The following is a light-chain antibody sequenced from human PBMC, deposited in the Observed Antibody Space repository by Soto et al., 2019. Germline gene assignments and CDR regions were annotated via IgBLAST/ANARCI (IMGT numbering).Light chain of an antibody. V-gene: IGLV2-14*01. J-gene: IGLJ3*02. CDR3: SSYTSGTTWV. CDR1: SSDIGRYKF. Sequence: QSALTQPASVSGSPGQSITISCTGTSSDIGRYKFVSWFQQHPGKAPKLMIFEGTNRPSGVSNRFSGSKSGNTASLTISGLQAEDEADYYCSSYTSGTTWVFGGGTKVTVL. CDR2: EGT.